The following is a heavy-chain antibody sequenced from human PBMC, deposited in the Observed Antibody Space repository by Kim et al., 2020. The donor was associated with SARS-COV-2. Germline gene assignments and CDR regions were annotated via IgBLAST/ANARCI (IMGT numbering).Heavy chain of an antibody. V-gene: IGHV4-34*01. CDR3: ARVPKDYYGSGSYYKRVGYYDGMDV. CDR2: INHSGST. D-gene: IGHD3-10*01. CDR1: GGSFSGYY. Sequence: SETLSLTCAVYGGSFSGYYWSWIRQPPGKGLEWIGEINHSGSTNYNPSLKSRVTISVDTSKNQFSLKLSSVTAADTAVYYCARVPKDYYGSGSYYKRVGYYDGMDVWGQGTTVTVSS. J-gene: IGHJ6*02.